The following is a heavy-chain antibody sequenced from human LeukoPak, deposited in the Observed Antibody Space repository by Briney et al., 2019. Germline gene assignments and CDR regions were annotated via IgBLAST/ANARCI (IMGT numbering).Heavy chain of an antibody. V-gene: IGHV3-48*01. CDR3: TGHHQAYSRTY. D-gene: IGHD6-13*01. CDR2: ISSSSSTI. J-gene: IGHJ4*02. CDR1: GFTFSSYR. Sequence: GGSLRLSCAASGFTFSSYRVNWVRQAAGKGPEWVSYISSSSSTIYYADSVKGRFTISRDNAKNSLYLQMNSLRAEDTAVYYCTGHHQAYSRTYWGQGTLVTVSS.